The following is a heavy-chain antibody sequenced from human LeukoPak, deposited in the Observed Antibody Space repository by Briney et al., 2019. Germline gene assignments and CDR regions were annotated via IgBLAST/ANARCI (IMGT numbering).Heavy chain of an antibody. CDR3: ARGDY. Sequence: GASVTVSCEASGYSFTSYDINWVRQATGQGLEWMGSMNPNSGNTGYAQKFQGRITMTRSTSISTAYMELSSLRSEDTAVYYCARGDYWGQGTLVTVSS. V-gene: IGHV1-8*01. J-gene: IGHJ4*02. CDR2: MNPNSGNT. CDR1: GYSFTSYD.